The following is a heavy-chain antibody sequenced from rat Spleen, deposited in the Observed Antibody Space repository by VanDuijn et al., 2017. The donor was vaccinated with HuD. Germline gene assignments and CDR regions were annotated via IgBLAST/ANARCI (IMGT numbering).Heavy chain of an antibody. D-gene: IGHD1-12*03. Sequence: EVQLVESGGDLVQPGRSLKLSCADSGFTFSIYYMAWVRQAPKKGLEWVATINTSGSRTYYPDSVKGRFTISRDNAKSSLYLQMNSLKSEDTATYYCVRHEYYDGYSDYWGQGVMVTVSS. CDR1: GFTFSIYY. V-gene: IGHV5-25*01. CDR3: VRHEYYDGYSDY. J-gene: IGHJ2*01. CDR2: INTSGSRT.